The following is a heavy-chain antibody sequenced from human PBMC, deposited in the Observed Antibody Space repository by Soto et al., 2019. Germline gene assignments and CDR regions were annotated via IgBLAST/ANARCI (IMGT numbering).Heavy chain of an antibody. Sequence: GGSLRLSCAASGFTFSSYAMSWVRQAPGKGLEWVSYISSSSSTIYYADSVKGRFTISRDNAKNSLYLQMNSLRDEDTAVYYCARDLSPGLARMKIVVVITSYYYYYGMDVWGQGTTVTVSS. V-gene: IGHV3-48*02. CDR1: GFTFSSYA. D-gene: IGHD3-22*01. J-gene: IGHJ6*02. CDR3: ARDLSPGLARMKIVVVITSYYYYYGMDV. CDR2: ISSSSSTI.